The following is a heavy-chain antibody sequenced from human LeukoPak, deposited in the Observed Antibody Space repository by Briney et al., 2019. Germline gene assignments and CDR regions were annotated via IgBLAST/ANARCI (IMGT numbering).Heavy chain of an antibody. CDR1: GGSISSYY. CDR3: ARSVPYDCGGDCWGAFDI. CDR2: IHHSGSN. D-gene: IGHD2-21*01. V-gene: IGHV4-59*01. J-gene: IGHJ3*02. Sequence: SETLSLTRTVSGGSISSYYWSWIRQPPGKGLEWVGYIHHSGSNKYNPSLKSRVTISIDTSKNQFSLNLSSVTAADTAVYYCARSVPYDCGGDCWGAFDICGQGTLVTVSS.